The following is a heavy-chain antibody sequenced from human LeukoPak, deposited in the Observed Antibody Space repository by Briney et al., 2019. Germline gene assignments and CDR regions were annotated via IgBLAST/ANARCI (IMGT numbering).Heavy chain of an antibody. J-gene: IGHJ4*02. CDR2: ISAYNGNT. Sequence: GASVKVSCKASGYTFTSYGISWVRQAPGQGLEWMGWISAYNGNTNYAQKLQGRVTMTTDTSTSTAYMELRSLRSDDTAVYYCARVLGFLEWLGNLFDYWGQGTLVTVSS. CDR3: ARVLGFLEWLGNLFDY. D-gene: IGHD3-3*01. CDR1: GYTFTSYG. V-gene: IGHV1-18*01.